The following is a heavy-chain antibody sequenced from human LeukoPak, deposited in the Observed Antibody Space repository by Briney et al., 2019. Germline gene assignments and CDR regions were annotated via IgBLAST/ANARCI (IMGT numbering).Heavy chain of an antibody. CDR3: AKDMGYDFWCGSPLDY. V-gene: IGHV3-9*03. CDR1: GFTFDDYA. D-gene: IGHD3-3*01. Sequence: GGSLRLSCAASGFTFDDYAMHWVRQAPGKGLEWVSGISWNSGSIGCADSVKGRFTISRDNAKNSLYLQMNSLRAEDMALYYCAKDMGYDFWCGSPLDYWGQGTLVTVSS. J-gene: IGHJ4*02. CDR2: ISWNSGSI.